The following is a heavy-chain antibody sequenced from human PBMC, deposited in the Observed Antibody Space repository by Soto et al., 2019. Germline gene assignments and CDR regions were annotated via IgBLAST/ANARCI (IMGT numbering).Heavy chain of an antibody. Sequence: GGSLRLSCAASGFTFSSYGMHWVRQAPGKGLEWVAVISYDGSNKYYADSVKGRFTISRDNSKNTLYLQMNSLRAEDTAVYYCAKCRLNELWFGESTSYYYYGMDVWGQGTTVTVSS. V-gene: IGHV3-30*18. CDR3: AKCRLNELWFGESTSYYYYGMDV. CDR1: GFTFSSYG. CDR2: ISYDGSNK. D-gene: IGHD3-10*01. J-gene: IGHJ6*02.